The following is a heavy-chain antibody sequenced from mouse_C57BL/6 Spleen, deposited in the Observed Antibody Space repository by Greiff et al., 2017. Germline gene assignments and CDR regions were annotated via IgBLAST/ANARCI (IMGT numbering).Heavy chain of an antibody. D-gene: IGHD2-3*01. CDR3: ARCYDGYYRYFDV. CDR2: IYPRDDST. CDR1: GYTFTSYD. V-gene: IGHV1-85*01. Sequence: AQLQQSGPELVKPGASVKLSCKASGYTFTSYDINWVKQRPGQGLEWIGWIYPRDDSTKYNEKFKGKATLTVDTSSSTAYMELHSLTSEDSAVYFCARCYDGYYRYFDVWGTGTTVTVSS. J-gene: IGHJ1*03.